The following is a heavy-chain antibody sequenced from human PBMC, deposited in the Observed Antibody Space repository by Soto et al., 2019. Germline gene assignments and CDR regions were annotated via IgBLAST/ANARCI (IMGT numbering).Heavy chain of an antibody. J-gene: IGHJ6*02. CDR3: AKDLGPKEYSSSWYNYYYYGMDV. Sequence: GGSLRLSCAASGFTFSNYAMTWVRQGPGKGLEWVSGISGSGGRSYYADSVKGRFTISRDNSKNTLYLQMNSLRAEDTAVYYCAKDLGPKEYSSSWYNYYYYGMDVWGQGTTVTVSS. V-gene: IGHV3-23*01. CDR2: ISGSGGRS. CDR1: GFTFSNYA. D-gene: IGHD6-13*01.